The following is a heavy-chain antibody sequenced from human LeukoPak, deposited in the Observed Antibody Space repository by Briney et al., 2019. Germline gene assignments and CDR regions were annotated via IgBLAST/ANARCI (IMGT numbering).Heavy chain of an antibody. Sequence: SETLSLTCTVSGGSISSSSYYWGWIRQPPGKGLEWIGSIYYSGSTYYNPSLKSRVTISVDTSKNQFSLELSSVTAADTAVYYCARDGAQGGIVVVPAANWGQGTLVTVSS. V-gene: IGHV4-39*07. CDR2: IYYSGST. D-gene: IGHD3-22*01. CDR3: ARDGAQGGIVVVPAAN. CDR1: GGSISSSSYY. J-gene: IGHJ4*02.